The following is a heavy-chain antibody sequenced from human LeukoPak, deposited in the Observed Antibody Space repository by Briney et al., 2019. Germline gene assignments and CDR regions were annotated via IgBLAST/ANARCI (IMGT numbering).Heavy chain of an antibody. V-gene: IGHV3-23*01. D-gene: IGHD6-19*01. Sequence: PGGSLRLSCAASGFTFSSYAMSWVGQAPGKGLEWVSAISGSGGSTYYADSVKGRFTISRDNFKNTLYLQMNSLRAEDTAVYYCAKDLSYSSGWYGVYYFDYWGQGTPVTVSS. CDR2: ISGSGGST. CDR1: GFTFSSYA. CDR3: AKDLSYSSGWYGVYYFDY. J-gene: IGHJ4*02.